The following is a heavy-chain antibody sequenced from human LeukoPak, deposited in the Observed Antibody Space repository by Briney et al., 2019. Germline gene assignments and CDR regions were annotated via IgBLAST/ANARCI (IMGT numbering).Heavy chain of an antibody. CDR3: ATDYYGSGSPYDQH. Sequence: ASVKVSCKVSGYTLTELSMHWVRQAPGKGLEWMGGFDPEDGETIYAQKFQGRVTMTEGTSTDTAYMELSSLRSEDTAVYYCATDYYGSGSPYDQHWGQGTLVTVSS. J-gene: IGHJ1*01. CDR2: FDPEDGET. D-gene: IGHD3-10*01. V-gene: IGHV1-24*01. CDR1: GYTLTELS.